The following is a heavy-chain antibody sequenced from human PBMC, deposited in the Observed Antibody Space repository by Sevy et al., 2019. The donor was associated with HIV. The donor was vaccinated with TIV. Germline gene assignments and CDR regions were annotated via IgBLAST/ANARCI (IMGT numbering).Heavy chain of an antibody. Sequence: GSLRLSCAASGFTFSRDWMTWVRQAPGKGLEWVAKIKGDGSETYFVDSVKGRFSISRDNAKNALYLQMNSLRAEDTAVYYCARGANNLYNWGQGTLVTVSS. CDR2: IKGDGSET. J-gene: IGHJ4*02. CDR3: ARGANNLYN. CDR1: GFTFSRDW. V-gene: IGHV3-7*01. D-gene: IGHD3-10*01.